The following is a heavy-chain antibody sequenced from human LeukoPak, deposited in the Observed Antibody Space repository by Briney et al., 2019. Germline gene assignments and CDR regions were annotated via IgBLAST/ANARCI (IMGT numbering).Heavy chain of an antibody. CDR3: GRNWNYLGYYFGY. CDR2: IIPIFGTA. V-gene: IGHV1-69*13. J-gene: IGHJ4*02. D-gene: IGHD1-7*01. CDR1: GGTFSSYA. Sequence: SVKVSCKASGGTFSSYAISWVRQAPGQGLEWMGGIIPIFGTANYAQKFQGRVTITADESTSTAYMELSSLRSEDTAVYYCGRNWNYLGYYFGYWGQGTLVTVSS.